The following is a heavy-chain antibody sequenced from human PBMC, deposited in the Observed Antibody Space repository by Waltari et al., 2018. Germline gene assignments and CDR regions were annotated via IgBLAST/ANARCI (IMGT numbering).Heavy chain of an antibody. D-gene: IGHD1-20*01. CDR3: AREGITGSSLNWFDP. CDR2: VDPSDSYT. J-gene: IGHJ5*02. CDR1: GYSFTTYW. V-gene: IGHV5-10-1*03. Sequence: EVQLVQSGAEVKKPGESLRISCKGSGYSFTTYWITWVRQMPGKGLEWMGRVDPSDSYTQYSPSFQGQVTISVDKSISTAYLQWNSLKASDTAMYYCAREGITGSSLNWFDPWGQGTLVTVSS.